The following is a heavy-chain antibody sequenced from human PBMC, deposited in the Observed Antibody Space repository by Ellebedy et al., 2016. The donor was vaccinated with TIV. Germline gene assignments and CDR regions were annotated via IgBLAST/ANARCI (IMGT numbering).Heavy chain of an antibody. Sequence: AASVKVSCKASGYTFIAYYVHWVRQAPGQGLEWMGSINPKTGDTNYARKFQGRVAMTRDTSISTAYMEVRGLVPDDTAVYYCARLVRIDRFLKWHRVKDYFDYWGQGTLVTVSS. CDR2: INPKTGDT. CDR1: GYTFIAYY. D-gene: IGHD3-3*01. V-gene: IGHV1-2*02. CDR3: ARLVRIDRFLKWHRVKDYFDY. J-gene: IGHJ4*02.